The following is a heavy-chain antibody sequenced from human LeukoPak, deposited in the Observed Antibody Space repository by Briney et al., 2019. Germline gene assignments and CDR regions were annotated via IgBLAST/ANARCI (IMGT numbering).Heavy chain of an antibody. V-gene: IGHV4-4*07. CDR1: GGSISSYY. CDR2: IYTSGST. CDR3: ARDRLGHCSGGSCYLGYYFDY. D-gene: IGHD2-15*01. Sequence: SETLSLTCTVSGGSISSYYWSWIRQPAGKGLEWIGRIYTSGSTNYNPSLKSRVTMSVDTSKNQFSLKLSSVAAADTAAYYCARDRLGHCSGGSCYLGYYFDYWGQGTLVTVSS. J-gene: IGHJ4*02.